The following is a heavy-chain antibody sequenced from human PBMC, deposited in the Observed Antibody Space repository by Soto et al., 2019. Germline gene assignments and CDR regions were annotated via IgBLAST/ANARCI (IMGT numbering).Heavy chain of an antibody. CDR1: GGSFSGYY. D-gene: IGHD2-8*02. J-gene: IGHJ4*02. Sequence: LETLSLTCAVYGGSFSGYYWTWIRQPPGTGLEWIGEINHSGSTNYNPSLKSRVTISVDTTKNQFSLKLTSVTAADTAVYYCARDKITGLFDYWGQGTLVTVSS. CDR2: INHSGST. CDR3: ARDKITGLFDY. V-gene: IGHV4-34*01.